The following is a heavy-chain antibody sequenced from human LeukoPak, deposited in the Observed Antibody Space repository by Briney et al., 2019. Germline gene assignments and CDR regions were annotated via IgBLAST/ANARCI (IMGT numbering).Heavy chain of an antibody. V-gene: IGHV3-23*01. D-gene: IGHD2-2*01. CDR1: RFTFSTYA. CDR3: ARGLPGAMGAFDI. CDR2: ISASGSNT. Sequence: GGSLRLSCAASRFTFSTYAMSWVHQAPGKGLEWVSSISASGSNTYYADSVKGRFTISRDNSKNTLYLQMNSLRAEDTAVYYCARGLPGAMGAFDIWGQGTMVTVSS. J-gene: IGHJ3*02.